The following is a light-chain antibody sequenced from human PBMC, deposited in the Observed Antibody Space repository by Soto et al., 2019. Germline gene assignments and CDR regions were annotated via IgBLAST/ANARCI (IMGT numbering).Light chain of an antibody. CDR1: QSVLFSPNNKNY. CDR2: WAS. J-gene: IGKJ4*01. CDR3: QQYYTTPLT. Sequence: DIVMTQSPDSLAVSLGERATINCRSSQSVLFSPNNKNYLAWYQQKPGQPPKLLIYWASTRESGVPDQFSGSGSGTDFSLTISSLQAEDVAVYYCQQYYTTPLTFGGGTKVDIK. V-gene: IGKV4-1*01.